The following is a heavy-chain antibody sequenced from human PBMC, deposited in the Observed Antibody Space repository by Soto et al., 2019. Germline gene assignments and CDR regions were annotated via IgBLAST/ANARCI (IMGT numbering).Heavy chain of an antibody. J-gene: IGHJ3*02. Sequence: GGSLRLSCAASGFTFSNAWMSWVRQAPGKGLEWVGRIKSKTDGGTTDYAAPVKGRFTIKRDDSKNTLYLQMNSLKTEDTAVYYCTTLTKGKPEAIDNWGQGTMVTVSS. CDR2: IKSKTDGGTT. CDR3: TTLTKGKPEAIDN. CDR1: GFTFSNAW. V-gene: IGHV3-15*01.